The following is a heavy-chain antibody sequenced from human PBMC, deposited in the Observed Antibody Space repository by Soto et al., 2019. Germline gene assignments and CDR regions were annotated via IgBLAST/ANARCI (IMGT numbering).Heavy chain of an antibody. D-gene: IGHD2-8*01. J-gene: IGHJ4*02. CDR1: GYTFTNYD. CDR2: MNPNSGNT. Sequence: ASVKVSCKASGYTFTNYDFHWVRQATGQGLEWMGWMNPNSGNTGYAQKFQGRVTMTRKTSISTAYMELSSLRSEDTAVYYCTQTPPTWCEYHYWGQGTQVTVSS. V-gene: IGHV1-8*01. CDR3: TQTPPTWCEYHY.